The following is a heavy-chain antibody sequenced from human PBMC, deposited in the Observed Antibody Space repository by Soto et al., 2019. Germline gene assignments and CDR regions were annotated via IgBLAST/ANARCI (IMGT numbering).Heavy chain of an antibody. CDR2: INPNSGGT. CDR1: GYTFTGYY. V-gene: IGHV1-2*04. J-gene: IGHJ6*02. CDR3: ARESVIAAAGTVAGGRVYYYYGMDV. D-gene: IGHD6-13*01. Sequence: SVKVSCKASGYTFTGYYMHWVRQAPGQGLEWMGWINPNSGGTNYAQKFQGWVTMTRDTSISTAYMELSRLRSDDTAVYYCARESVIAAAGTVAGGRVYYYYGMDVWGQGTTVTVSS.